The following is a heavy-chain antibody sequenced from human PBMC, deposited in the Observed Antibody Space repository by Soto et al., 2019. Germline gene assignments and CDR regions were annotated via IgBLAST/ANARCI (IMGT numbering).Heavy chain of an antibody. CDR1: GFTFDYYW. J-gene: IGHJ4*02. D-gene: IGHD3-10*01. V-gene: IGHV3-74*01. CDR2: VHSDGTTT. CDR3: ARDLGRITFYYFDY. Sequence: GGSLRLSCAASGFTFDYYWMHWVRQAPGKGLVWVSRVHSDGTTTTYADSVKGRFTISRDNARNTVSLQMSSLRAEDTAVYYCARDLGRITFYYFDYWGQGTLVTVSS.